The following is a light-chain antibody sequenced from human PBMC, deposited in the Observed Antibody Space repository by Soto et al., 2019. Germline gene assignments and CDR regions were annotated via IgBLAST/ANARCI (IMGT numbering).Light chain of an antibody. V-gene: IGKV1-5*01. J-gene: IGKJ1*01. CDR2: DAS. Sequence: DIQMTQSPSTLSASVGDRVTITCRASQSISTWLAWYQQKPGKAPKLLIYDASSLESGVPSRFSGSGSGTEFTLTIRSLQPDDFATYYCQHYNSYPWTFGQGTKVDI. CDR1: QSISTW. CDR3: QHYNSYPWT.